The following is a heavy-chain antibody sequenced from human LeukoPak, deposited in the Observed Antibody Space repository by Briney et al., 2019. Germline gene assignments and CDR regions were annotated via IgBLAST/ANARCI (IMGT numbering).Heavy chain of an antibody. D-gene: IGHD2-8*01. CDR1: GFTFSSYA. J-gene: IGHJ6*03. CDR3: ANGNRCTSPNCLGYYYFYMDV. CDR2: FSGSGGTT. Sequence: GGSLRLSCAASGFTFSSYAMNWVRQAPGRGLEWVSGFSGSGGTTYYADSVKGRFTISRDNSKSTLYLQMNSLRAEDTAVYYCANGNRCTSPNCLGYYYFYMDVWGKGTTVTVSS. V-gene: IGHV3-23*01.